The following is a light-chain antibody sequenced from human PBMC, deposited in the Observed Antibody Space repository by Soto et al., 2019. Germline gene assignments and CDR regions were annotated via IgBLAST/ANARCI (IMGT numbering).Light chain of an antibody. J-gene: IGKJ4*01. Sequence: VVMTQSPRTLSLSPGESATLSCRASQNIKNNYVGWYQQKPGQAPTLLIYGASARATGVPDRFSGSGSGTDFTLIINRLEPEDFAVYYCQQHGTSITFGGGTKLESK. CDR3: QQHGTSIT. CDR1: QNIKNNY. CDR2: GAS. V-gene: IGKV3-20*01.